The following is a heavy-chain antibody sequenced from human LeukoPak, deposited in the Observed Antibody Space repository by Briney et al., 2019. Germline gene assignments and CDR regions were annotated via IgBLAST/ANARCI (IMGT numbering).Heavy chain of an antibody. V-gene: IGHV1-2*02. CDR3: ARSVELLFRYVFDI. J-gene: IGHJ3*02. CDR2: INPNSGGT. D-gene: IGHD2-2*01. Sequence: ASVKVSCKASGYTFTGYYMHWVRQAPGQGLEWMGWINPNSGGTNYAQKFQGRVTMTRDTSISTAYMELIRLRSDDTAVYYCARSVELLFRYVFDIWGQGTMVTVSS. CDR1: GYTFTGYY.